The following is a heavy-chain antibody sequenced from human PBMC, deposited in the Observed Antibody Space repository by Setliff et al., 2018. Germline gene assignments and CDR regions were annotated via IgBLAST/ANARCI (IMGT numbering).Heavy chain of an antibody. CDR1: GGSISSYD. CDR3: ARGGVTAVWDLTD. V-gene: IGHV4-59*01. J-gene: IGHJ4*02. Sequence: SETLSLTCTVSGGSISSYDWSWIRQSPGKGLEWIGNIYYSGTTNYNPSLKSRVTISADTSKNQFSLRLTSVTAADTAIYYCARGGVTAVWDLTDWGQGTLVTVSS. D-gene: IGHD2-21*02. CDR2: IYYSGTT.